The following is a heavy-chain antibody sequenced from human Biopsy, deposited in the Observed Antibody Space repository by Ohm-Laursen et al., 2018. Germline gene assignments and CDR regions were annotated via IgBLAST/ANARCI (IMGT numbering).Heavy chain of an antibody. D-gene: IGHD3-22*01. CDR3: ARDYDTSGYYYVS. Sequence: GTLSLTCTVSGGSISNNNYYWGWIRQPPGKGLEWIGCIFYLGSTHYKPSLKSRVNISVDTAKNHFSLKLNSVTAADTAVYYCARDYDTSGYYYVSWGQGTLVTVSS. J-gene: IGHJ5*02. CDR2: IFYLGST. CDR1: GGSISNNNYY. V-gene: IGHV4-39*02.